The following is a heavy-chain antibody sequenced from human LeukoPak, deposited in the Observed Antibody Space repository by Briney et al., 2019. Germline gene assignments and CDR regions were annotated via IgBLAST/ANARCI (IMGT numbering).Heavy chain of an antibody. CDR1: GFSFSTYL. D-gene: IGHD3-22*01. J-gene: IGHJ4*02. CDR2: IKEDGSGK. Sequence: GGSLRLSCAASGFSFSTYLMGWVRQAPGKGLEWVANIKEDGSGKYYVESVKGRFTISRDNAKNSLSLQMNSLRVEDTAVYYCVRAYYYDRFGYWGQGTLVTVSS. V-gene: IGHV3-7*04. CDR3: VRAYYYDRFGY.